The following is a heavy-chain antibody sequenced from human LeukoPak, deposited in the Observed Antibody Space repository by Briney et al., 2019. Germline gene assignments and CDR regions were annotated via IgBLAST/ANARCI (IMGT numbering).Heavy chain of an antibody. CDR3: ARDLGGGGYQLPHFDY. D-gene: IGHD2-2*01. V-gene: IGHV4-30-2*01. CDR1: GGSISSGGYY. CDR2: IYHSGST. Sequence: SETLSLTCTVSGGSISSGGYYWSWIRQPPGKGLEWIGYIYHSGSTYYNPSLKSRVTISVDRSKNQFSLKLSSVTAADTAVYYCARDLGGGGYQLPHFDYWGQGTLVTVSS. J-gene: IGHJ4*02.